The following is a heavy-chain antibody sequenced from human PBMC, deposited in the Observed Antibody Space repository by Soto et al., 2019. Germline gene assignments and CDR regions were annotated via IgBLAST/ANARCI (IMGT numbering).Heavy chain of an antibody. Sequence: SETLSLTCTVSGGPITSGGYFWDWIRQPPGKGLEWIGTVHSTGGTYYSPSLRSRVTISVDTSKNLFSLKMTSASATDTAVYFCAKREDSSRFGGLDIWGQGTPVT. D-gene: IGHD3-3*01. CDR2: VHSTGGT. V-gene: IGHV4-39*01. CDR3: AKREDSSRFGGLDI. J-gene: IGHJ6*02. CDR1: GGPITSGGYF.